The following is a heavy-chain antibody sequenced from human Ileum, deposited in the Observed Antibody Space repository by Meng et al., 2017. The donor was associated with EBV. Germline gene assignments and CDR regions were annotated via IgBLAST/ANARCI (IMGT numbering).Heavy chain of an antibody. CDR3: ARGHQTYHDY. CDR1: GYSFTSSA. CDR2: VHAGNGDT. Sequence: QCLLVQSGTEVKKPGASVKVSCKASGYSFTSSAIHWVRQAPGQRLGWMGWVHAGNGDTKYSQNFQDRLTIARDTSANTAYMDLSSLRSEGTAVYYRARGHQTYHDYWGQGTLVTVSS. V-gene: IGHV1-3*01. J-gene: IGHJ4*02. D-gene: IGHD2-2*01.